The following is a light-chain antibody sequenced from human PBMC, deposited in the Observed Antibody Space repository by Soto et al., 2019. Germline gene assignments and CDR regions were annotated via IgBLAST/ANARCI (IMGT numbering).Light chain of an antibody. J-gene: IGLJ1*01. V-gene: IGLV2-23*01. CDR1: SSDVGSYNL. Sequence: SALTQPASVSGSPGQSITISCTGTSSDVGSYNLVSWYQQHPVKAPKLMIYEGSKRPSGVSNRFSGSKSGNTASLTISGLQAEDEADYYCCSYAGSSTYVFGTGTKVTAL. CDR3: CSYAGSSTYV. CDR2: EGS.